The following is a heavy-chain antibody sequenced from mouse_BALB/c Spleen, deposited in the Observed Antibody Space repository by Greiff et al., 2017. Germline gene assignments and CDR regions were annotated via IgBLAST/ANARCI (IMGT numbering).Heavy chain of an antibody. CDR2: ISDGGSYT. CDR1: GFTFSDYY. J-gene: IGHJ3*01. CDR3: ARGEGSTMITWFAY. Sequence: EVQRVESGGGLVKPGGSLKLSCAASGFTFSDYYMYWVRQTPEKRLEWVATISDGGSYTYYPDSVKGRFTISRDNAKNNLYLQMSSLKSEDTAMYYCARGEGSTMITWFAYWGQGTLVTVSA. D-gene: IGHD2-4*01. V-gene: IGHV5-4*02.